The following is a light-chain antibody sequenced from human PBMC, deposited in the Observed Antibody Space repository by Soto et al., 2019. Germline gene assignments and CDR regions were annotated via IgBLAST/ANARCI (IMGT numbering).Light chain of an antibody. CDR2: AAS. CDR1: QGISSY. V-gene: IGKV1-8*01. J-gene: IGKJ4*01. CDR3: QQYYNYPVT. Sequence: AIRMTQSPSSFSASTGDRVTITCRASQGISSYLAWYQQKPGKAPKLLIYAASTLQSGVPSRFSGSGSGTDFALTISCLQSEDFATYYCQQYYNYPVTFGGGTKVEI.